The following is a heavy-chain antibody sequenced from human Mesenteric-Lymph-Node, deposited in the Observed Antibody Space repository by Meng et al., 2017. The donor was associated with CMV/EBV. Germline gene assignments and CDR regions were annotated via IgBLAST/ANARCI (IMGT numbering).Heavy chain of an antibody. Sequence: SVKVSCKASGGTFNNYIMNWVRQAPGQGLEWMGRIIPMVGRATYAQKFQGRVTITAHKSSPTSYLELNTLRYDDTAVYYCARAGDITTFGANGLDVWGQGTTVTVSS. CDR1: GGTFNNYI. D-gene: IGHD3-3*01. CDR3: ARAGDITTFGANGLDV. V-gene: IGHV1-69*02. CDR2: IIPMVGRA. J-gene: IGHJ6*02.